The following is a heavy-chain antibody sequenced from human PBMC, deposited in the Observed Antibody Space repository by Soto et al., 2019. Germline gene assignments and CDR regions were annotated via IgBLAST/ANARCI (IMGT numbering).Heavy chain of an antibody. Sequence: EVQLVESGGGLIQPGGSLKLSCAASGLPVSTNYMSWVRQAPGKGLEWVSVIYNDGKTYYADSVKGRFTISRDASKNTLHLQMDSLRDEDTAVCYCVRPLPSGQNYGMDVWGQGTTVTVSS. V-gene: IGHV3-53*01. CDR2: IYNDGKT. CDR1: GLPVSTNY. D-gene: IGHD3-10*01. CDR3: VRPLPSGQNYGMDV. J-gene: IGHJ6*01.